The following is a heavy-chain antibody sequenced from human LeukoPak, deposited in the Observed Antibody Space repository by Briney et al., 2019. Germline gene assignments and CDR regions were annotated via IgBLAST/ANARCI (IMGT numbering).Heavy chain of an antibody. J-gene: IGHJ4*02. CDR1: GYTFSNFG. D-gene: IGHD2-2*01. Sequence: ASVNVSCKTSGYTFSNFGINWVRQAPGQGLEWMGWISGNNDNPNYGQKFQGRFTVTTDSSTSTAYMELRNLRFDDTGVYYCARDGTSTGDYWGQRTLVTVSS. CDR3: ARDGTSTGDY. V-gene: IGHV1-18*01. CDR2: ISGNNDNP.